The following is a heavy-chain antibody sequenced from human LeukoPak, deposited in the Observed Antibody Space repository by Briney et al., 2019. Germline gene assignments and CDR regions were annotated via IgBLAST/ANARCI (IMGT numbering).Heavy chain of an antibody. CDR2: INPNNGGT. CDR1: GYTFTDYY. V-gene: IGHV1-2*02. J-gene: IGHJ5*02. CDR3: AKETSGWYGNWFDP. Sequence: ASVKVSCKASGYTFTDYYMHWVRQAPGQGLEWMGWINPNNGGTNYAQKLQGRVTMTRDTSISTTYMELSRLGSDDTAVYYCAKETSGWYGNWFDPWGQGTLVTVSS. D-gene: IGHD6-19*01.